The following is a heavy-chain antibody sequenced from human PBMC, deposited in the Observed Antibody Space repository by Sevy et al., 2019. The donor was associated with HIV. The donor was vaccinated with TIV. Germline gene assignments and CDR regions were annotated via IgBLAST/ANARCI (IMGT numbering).Heavy chain of an antibody. D-gene: IGHD3-22*01. CDR1: GFTFSSYW. J-gene: IGHJ4*02. CDR2: IKQDGSEK. CDR3: ARIYYYDSSGYVRGYYFDY. V-gene: IGHV3-7*01. Sequence: GGSLRLSCAASGFTFSSYWMSWVRQAPGKGLEWVANIKQDGSEKYDVDSVKGRFTISRDNAKNSLYLQMNSLRAEDTAVYYCARIYYYDSSGYVRGYYFDYRGQGTLVTVSS.